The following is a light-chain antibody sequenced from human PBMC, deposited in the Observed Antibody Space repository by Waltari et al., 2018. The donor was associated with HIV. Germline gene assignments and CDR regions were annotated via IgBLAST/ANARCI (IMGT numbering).Light chain of an antibody. J-gene: IGKJ2*01. CDR2: KAS. Sequence: IQMTQFPSILSASVVDRVTITCRASQNLDSWLAWYQQRPGRAPKLLIYKASTLEYGIPARFSGSGSGTNFTLTINSLHPDDFATYFCQQYNSDFYTFGQGTRLDLK. CDR1: QNLDSW. V-gene: IGKV1-5*03. CDR3: QQYNSDFYT.